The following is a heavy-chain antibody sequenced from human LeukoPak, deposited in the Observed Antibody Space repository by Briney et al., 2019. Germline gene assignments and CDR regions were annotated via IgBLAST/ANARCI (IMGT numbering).Heavy chain of an antibody. V-gene: IGHV1-46*01. CDR3: ARSGSYYYYGMDV. D-gene: IGHD3-10*01. Sequence: ASVKVSCKASGYTFTNYYMHWVRQAPGQGLEWMGIINPSGGSTSYAQKFQGRVTMTRNTSISTAYMELSSLRSEDTAVYYCARSGSYYYYGMDVWGQGTTVTVSS. J-gene: IGHJ6*02. CDR1: GYTFTNYY. CDR2: INPSGGST.